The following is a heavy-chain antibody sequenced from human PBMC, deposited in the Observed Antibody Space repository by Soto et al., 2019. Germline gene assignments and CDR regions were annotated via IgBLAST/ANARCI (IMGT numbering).Heavy chain of an antibody. J-gene: IGHJ4*01. D-gene: IGHD6-19*01. V-gene: IGHV3-23*01. CDR1: GFTFSTYV. CDR3: AKGGWLDXN. CDR2: ISVSGGST. Sequence: PGGSLRLSCAASGFTFSTYVMSWVRQAPGKGLEWVSAISVSGGSTYYADSMKGRFTISRDNSKNTLYLQMNSLRVEDTAVYYCAKGGWLDXNWGQGTLVTVSS.